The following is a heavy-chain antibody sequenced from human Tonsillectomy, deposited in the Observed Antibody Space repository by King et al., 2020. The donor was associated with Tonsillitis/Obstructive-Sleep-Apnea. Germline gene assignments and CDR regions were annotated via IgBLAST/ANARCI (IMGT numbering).Heavy chain of an antibody. CDR3: ARDNRDKAATIKCDY. V-gene: IGHV1-18*01. CDR1: DYTFTNYC. CDR2: ISAYNGDT. D-gene: IGHD5-12*01. J-gene: IGHJ4*02. Sequence: VQLVQSGAEVKKPGASVKVSCKTSDYTFTNYCINWVRQPPGQGLEWMGWISAYNGDTHYAQKVQGRVTMTTDTSTSTVYMELRSLRYDDTAVYYCARDNRDKAATIKCDYWGQGTLVTVAS.